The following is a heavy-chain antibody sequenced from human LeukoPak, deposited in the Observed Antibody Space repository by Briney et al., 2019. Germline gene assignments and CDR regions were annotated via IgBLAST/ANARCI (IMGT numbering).Heavy chain of an antibody. CDR1: GGTFSSYA. J-gene: IGHJ6*02. CDR2: IIPIFGTA. D-gene: IGHD3-22*01. Sequence: SVNVSCKASGGTFSSYAISWVRQAPGQGLEWMGGIIPIFGTANYAQKFQGRVTITADESTSTAYMELSSLRSEDTAVYYCARAGIRYYDSSGYYQPLDYGMDVWGQGTTVTVSS. V-gene: IGHV1-69*13. CDR3: ARAGIRYYDSSGYYQPLDYGMDV.